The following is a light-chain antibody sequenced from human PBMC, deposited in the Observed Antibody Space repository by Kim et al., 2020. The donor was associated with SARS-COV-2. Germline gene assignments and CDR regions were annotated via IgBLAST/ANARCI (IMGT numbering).Light chain of an antibody. CDR3: NSWDNSDKHQV. CDR2: GKY. CDR1: SLRNYY. J-gene: IGLJ1*01. V-gene: IGLV3-19*01. Sequence: SSELTQDPAVSVALGQTVRITCQGDSLRNYYASWYQQRPGQAPVLVIYGKYNRPSGIPDRFSGSSSVNTASLTITGAQAEDEADYYVNSWDNSDKHQVFG.